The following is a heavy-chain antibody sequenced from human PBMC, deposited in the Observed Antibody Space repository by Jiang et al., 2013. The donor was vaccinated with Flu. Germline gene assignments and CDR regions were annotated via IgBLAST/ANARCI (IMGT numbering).Heavy chain of an antibody. J-gene: IGHJ4*02. D-gene: IGHD3-10*01. Sequence: LLKPSETLSLTCAVYGGSFSAYYWNWIRQPQEGLEWIGEINYSGNTKYNPSLKSRVTISVDRSKKQLSLKVSSVTAADTAVYYCARDLRGKDDYWGQGTLVTVSS. CDR1: GGSFSAYY. V-gene: IGHV4-34*01. CDR3: ARDLRGKDDY. CDR2: INYSGNT.